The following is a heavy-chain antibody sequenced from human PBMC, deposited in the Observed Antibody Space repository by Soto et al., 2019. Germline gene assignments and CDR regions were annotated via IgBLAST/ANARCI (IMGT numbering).Heavy chain of an antibody. D-gene: IGHD3-16*01. J-gene: IGHJ4*02. V-gene: IGHV3-23*01. CDR1: GFTFSTHA. CDR2: ISSGGTTT. CDR3: AKDGGSIGGWFGRKFDS. Sequence: VGSLRLSCAASGFTFSTHAMSWVRQAPEKGLEWVSSISSGGTTTFYAASVEGRFTISRDKSKNTLYLQMNSLRADDTAVYFCAKDGGSIGGWFGRKFDSWGQGTQVTVSS.